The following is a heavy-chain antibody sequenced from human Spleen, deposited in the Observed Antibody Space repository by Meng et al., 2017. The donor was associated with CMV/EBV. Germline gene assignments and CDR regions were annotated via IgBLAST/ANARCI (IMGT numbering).Heavy chain of an antibody. D-gene: IGHD2-2*01. CDR1: GFTFSSYS. J-gene: IGHJ6*02. V-gene: IGHV3-21*01. CDR3: AGGPVGYCSSTSCYYYYYGMDV. CDR2: ISSSSSYI. Sequence: GESLKISCAASGFTFSSYSMNWVRQAPGKGLEWVSSISSSSSYIYYADSVKGRFTISRDNAKNSLYLQMNSLRAEDTAVYYCAGGPVGYCSSTSCYYYYYGMDVWGQGTTVTVSS.